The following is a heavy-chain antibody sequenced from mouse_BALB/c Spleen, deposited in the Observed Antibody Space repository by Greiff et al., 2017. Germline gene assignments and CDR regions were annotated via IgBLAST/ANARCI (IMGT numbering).Heavy chain of an antibody. D-gene: IGHD1-1*01. CDR1: GFTFSDYY. CDR3: ARQSTTVVGGYLDV. V-gene: IGHV5-4*02. Sequence: DVQLVESGGGLVKPGGSLKLSCAASGFTFSDYYMYWVRQTPEKRLEWVATISDGGSYTYYQDSVKGRVTITRDNAKNNVYLQMSSLKSEDTAMYYCARQSTTVVGGYLDVWGAGTTVTVSS. J-gene: IGHJ1*01. CDR2: ISDGGSYT.